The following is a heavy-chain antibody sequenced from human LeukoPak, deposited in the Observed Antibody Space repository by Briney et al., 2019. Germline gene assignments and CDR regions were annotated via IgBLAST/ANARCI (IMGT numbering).Heavy chain of an antibody. Sequence: ASVKVSCKASGGTFSSYAIIWVRQAPGQGLEFMGWISPNTGNPTYAQGFTGRFVFSLDPSVSTAYLQISSLKAEDTAVYYCARDYTLTVGTTSYFQHWGQGTVVTVSS. D-gene: IGHD1-7*01. CDR3: ARDYTLTVGTTSYFQH. CDR1: GGTFSSYA. CDR2: ISPNTGNP. V-gene: IGHV7-4-1*02. J-gene: IGHJ1*01.